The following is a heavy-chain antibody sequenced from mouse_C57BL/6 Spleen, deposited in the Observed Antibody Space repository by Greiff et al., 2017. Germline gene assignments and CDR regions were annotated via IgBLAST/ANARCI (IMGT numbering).Heavy chain of an antibody. CDR1: GFTFSDYG. CDR3: ARIYYGYDDALDY. CDR2: LSSGSSTI. Sequence: EVQVVESGGGLVKPGGSLKLSCAASGFTFSDYGMHWVRQAPEKGLEWVAYLSSGSSTIYYADTVKGRFTISRDNAKNTLFLQMTSLRSEDTAMYYCARIYYGYDDALDYWGQGTTLTVSS. J-gene: IGHJ2*01. D-gene: IGHD2-2*01. V-gene: IGHV5-17*01.